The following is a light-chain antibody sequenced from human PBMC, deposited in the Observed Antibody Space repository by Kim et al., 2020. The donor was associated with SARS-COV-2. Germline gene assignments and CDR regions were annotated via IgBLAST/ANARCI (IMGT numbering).Light chain of an antibody. CDR1: QIVSSY. Sequence: DIQRTQSPSSLSASVGDRVTITCRASQIVSSYLNWYQQKPGQAPKLLIYAAINLQGGVPSRFSGSGSGTDFTLAINSLQPEDFAIYYCQQTYNNHPTFGQGTKVDIK. V-gene: IGKV1-39*01. CDR3: QQTYNNHPT. CDR2: AAI. J-gene: IGKJ1*01.